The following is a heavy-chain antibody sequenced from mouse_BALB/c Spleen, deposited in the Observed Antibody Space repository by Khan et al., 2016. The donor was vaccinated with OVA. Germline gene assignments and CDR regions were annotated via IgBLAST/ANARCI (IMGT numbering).Heavy chain of an antibody. J-gene: IGHJ3*01. Sequence: QVQLKESGAELARPGASVKLSCKASGYTFTDYYINWVKLRTGQGLEWIGEISPGSGDTYYNERFKGKATLTADKSSSTANMQLSSLTSEASAVYFCARRNYFGYTFAYWGQGTLVTVSA. V-gene: IGHV1-77*01. D-gene: IGHD1-2*01. CDR1: GYTFTDYY. CDR3: ARRNYFGYTFAY. CDR2: ISPGSGDT.